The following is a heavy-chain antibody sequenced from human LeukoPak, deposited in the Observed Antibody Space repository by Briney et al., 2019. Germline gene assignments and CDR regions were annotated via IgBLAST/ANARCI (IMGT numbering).Heavy chain of an antibody. CDR2: IIPLFDTT. CDR3: ATTLVADANYYFDY. CDR1: GVSFNTYS. D-gene: IGHD5-12*01. J-gene: IGHJ4*02. V-gene: IGHV1-69*06. Sequence: SVKVSCKASGVSFNTYSISWVRQAPGQGLDWMGRIIPLFDTTDYAQNFHGRVTISADTSTSTVNMELSSLRSDDTAVYYCATTLVADANYYFDYWGQGTLVTVSS.